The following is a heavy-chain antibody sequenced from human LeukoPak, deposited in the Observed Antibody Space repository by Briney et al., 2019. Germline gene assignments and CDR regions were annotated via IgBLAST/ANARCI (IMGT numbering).Heavy chain of an antibody. J-gene: IGHJ4*02. CDR2: IYYSGST. Sequence: PSETLSLTCTVSGGSINSYYWNWIRQPPGQGLEWIGQIYYSGSTNYNPSLKSRVTISVDTSKNQFSLNLSSVTAADTAVYYCARRQYYDSSGYWYYFDYWGQGTLVTVYS. CDR3: ARRQYYDSSGYWYYFDY. CDR1: GGSINSYY. D-gene: IGHD3-22*01. V-gene: IGHV4-59*08.